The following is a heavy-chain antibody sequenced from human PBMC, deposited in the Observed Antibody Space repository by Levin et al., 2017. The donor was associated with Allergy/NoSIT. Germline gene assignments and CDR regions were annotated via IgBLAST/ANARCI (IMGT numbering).Heavy chain of an antibody. CDR1: GGSISSYY. D-gene: IGHD5-18*01. Sequence: SETLSLTCTVSGGSISSYYWSWIRQPPGKGLEWIGYIYYSGSTNYNPSLKSRVTISVDTSKNQFSLKLSSVTAADTAVYYCARHRYGPFVPFDYWGQGTLVTVSS. V-gene: IGHV4-59*08. CDR3: ARHRYGPFVPFDY. CDR2: IYYSGST. J-gene: IGHJ4*02.